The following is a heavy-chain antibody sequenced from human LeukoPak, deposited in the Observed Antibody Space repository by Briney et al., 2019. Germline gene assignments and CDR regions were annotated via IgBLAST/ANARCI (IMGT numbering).Heavy chain of an antibody. CDR1: GVSISSYY. CDR3: ARVSRLQCLDY. CDR2: IYYSGST. D-gene: IGHD4-11*01. Sequence: SETLSLTCTVSGVSISSYYWSWIRQPPGKGLEWIGYIYYSGSTNYNPSLKSRVTISVDTSKNQFSLKLSSVTAADPAVYYCARVSRLQCLDYWGQGTLVTVSS. V-gene: IGHV4-59*01. J-gene: IGHJ4*02.